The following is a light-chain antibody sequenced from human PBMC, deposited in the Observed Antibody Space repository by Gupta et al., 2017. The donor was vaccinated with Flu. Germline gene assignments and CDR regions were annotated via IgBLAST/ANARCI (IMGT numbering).Light chain of an antibody. J-gene: IGKJ4*01. Sequence: DIVLTQSPDTLSLSPGDRATLACRASQSVSSSYLAWYQQKPGQAPRLLIYGASSRATGIPDRISGSGSGTDFTLTISRLEAEYVAVYYCQQYGSSPLTFGGGTKVEIK. CDR3: QQYGSSPLT. V-gene: IGKV3-20*01. CDR1: QSVSSSY. CDR2: GAS.